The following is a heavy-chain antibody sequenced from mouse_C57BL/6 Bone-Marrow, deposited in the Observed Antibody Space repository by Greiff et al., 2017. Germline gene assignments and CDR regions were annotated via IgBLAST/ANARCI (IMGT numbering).Heavy chain of an antibody. CDR1: GYTFTSYW. CDR3: ARDGGLSGDFDY. CDR2: IDPSDSYT. D-gene: IGHD3-1*01. J-gene: IGHJ2*01. V-gene: IGHV1-50*01. Sequence: QVQLQQPGAELVKPGASVKLSCKASGYTFTSYWMQWVKQRPGQGLEWIGEIDPSDSYTNYNQKFKCKATLTVDTSSSTAYMQLSSRTSVQSAVYDCARDGGLSGDFDYWGQGTTRTVAS.